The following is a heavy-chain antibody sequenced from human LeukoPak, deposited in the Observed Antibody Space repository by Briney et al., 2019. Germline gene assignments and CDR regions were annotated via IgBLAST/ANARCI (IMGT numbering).Heavy chain of an antibody. CDR1: GGSISSSSYY. Sequence: PSETLSLTCTVSGGSISSSSYYWGWIRQPPGKGLEWIGSIYYSGSTYYNPSLKSRVTISVDTSKNQFSLKLSSVTAADTAVYYCARGGYQLLLVDYWGQGTLVTVSS. V-gene: IGHV4-39*01. CDR3: ARGGYQLLLVDY. CDR2: IYYSGST. D-gene: IGHD2-2*01. J-gene: IGHJ4*02.